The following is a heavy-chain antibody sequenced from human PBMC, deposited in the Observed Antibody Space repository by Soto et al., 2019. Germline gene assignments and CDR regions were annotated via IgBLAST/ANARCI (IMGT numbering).Heavy chain of an antibody. CDR1: GFTFSSYS. J-gene: IGHJ6*02. CDR2: ISSSSSYI. V-gene: IGHV3-21*01. D-gene: IGHD6-6*01. Sequence: EVQLVESGGGLVKPGGSLRLSCAASGFTFSSYSMNWVRQAPGKGLEWVSSISSSSSYIYYADSVKGRFTISRDNAKNSLYLQMNSLRAEDTAVYYCGGGKAAHWKPYGMDVWGQGTTVTVSS. CDR3: GGGKAAHWKPYGMDV.